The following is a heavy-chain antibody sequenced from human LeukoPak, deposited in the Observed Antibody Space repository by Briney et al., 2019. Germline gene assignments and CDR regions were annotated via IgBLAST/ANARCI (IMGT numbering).Heavy chain of an antibody. D-gene: IGHD3-10*01. CDR1: GFTFSSYG. J-gene: IGHJ3*02. CDR2: IWNDGSKK. CDR3: ARVGSGSWPWAFDI. V-gene: IGHV3-33*01. Sequence: GGSLRLSCAASGFTFSSYGMHWVRQAPGKGLEWVGVIWNDGSKKDYADFVKGRLTISRDNFKSTLYLQVNSLRAEDTAVYYCARVGSGSWPWAFDIWGQGTMVTVSP.